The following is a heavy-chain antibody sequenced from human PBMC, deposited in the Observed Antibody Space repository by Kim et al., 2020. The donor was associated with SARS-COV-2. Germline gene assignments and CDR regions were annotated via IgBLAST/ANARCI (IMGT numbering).Heavy chain of an antibody. Sequence: GGSLRLSCAASGFTFSSYGMHWVRQAPGKGLEWVAVIWYDGSNKYYADSVKGRFTISRDNSKNTLYLQMNSLRAEDTAVYYCAKDWGYYYGMDVWGQGTTVTVSS. CDR1: GFTFSSYG. J-gene: IGHJ6*02. CDR2: IWYDGSNK. V-gene: IGHV3-33*06. D-gene: IGHD7-27*01. CDR3: AKDWGYYYGMDV.